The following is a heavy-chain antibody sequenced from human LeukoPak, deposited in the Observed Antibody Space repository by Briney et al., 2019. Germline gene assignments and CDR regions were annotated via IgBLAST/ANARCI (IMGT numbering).Heavy chain of an antibody. V-gene: IGHV3-30*02. J-gene: IGHJ4*02. CDR2: IRYDGSNK. CDR1: GFTFSSYG. Sequence: GGSLRLSCAASGFTFSSYGMHWVRQAPGKGLEWVAFIRYDGSNKYYAGSVKGRFTISRDNSKNTLYLQMNSLRVEDTGLYYCARLESSGWYRFDCWGQGTLVTVSS. CDR3: ARLESSGWYRFDC. D-gene: IGHD6-19*01.